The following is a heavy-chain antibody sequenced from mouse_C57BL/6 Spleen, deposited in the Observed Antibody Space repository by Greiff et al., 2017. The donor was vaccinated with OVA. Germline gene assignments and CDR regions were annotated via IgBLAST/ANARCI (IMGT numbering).Heavy chain of an antibody. Sequence: QVQLKQSGPELVKPGASVKISCKASGYAFSSSWMNWVKQRPGKGLEWIGRIYPGDGDTNYNGKFKGKATLTADKSSSTAYMQLSSLTSEDSAVYFCARWRHYGSSSYAMDYWGQGTSVTVSS. V-gene: IGHV1-82*01. CDR3: ARWRHYGSSSYAMDY. CDR1: GYAFSSSW. D-gene: IGHD1-1*01. J-gene: IGHJ4*01. CDR2: IYPGDGDT.